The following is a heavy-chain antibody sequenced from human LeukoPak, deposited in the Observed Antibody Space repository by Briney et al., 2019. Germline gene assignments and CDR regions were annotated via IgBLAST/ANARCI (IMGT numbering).Heavy chain of an antibody. CDR3: AELGITMIGGV. Sequence: GGPLRLSCAASGFTFSTYWMSWVRQAPGKGLEWVSYISSSGSTIYYADSVKGRFTISRDNAKNSLYLQMNSLRAEDTAVYYCAELGITMIGGVWGKGTTVTISS. V-gene: IGHV3-48*04. D-gene: IGHD3-10*02. CDR2: ISSSGSTI. CDR1: GFTFSTYW. J-gene: IGHJ6*04.